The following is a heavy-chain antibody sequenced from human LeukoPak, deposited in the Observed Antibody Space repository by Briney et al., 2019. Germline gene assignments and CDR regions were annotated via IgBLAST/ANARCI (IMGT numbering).Heavy chain of an antibody. CDR2: TNPSGGDT. V-gene: IGHV3-23*01. J-gene: IGHJ4*02. CDR3: AKDQYCGGGSCYGLDS. D-gene: IGHD2-15*01. CDR1: GFTFSSYG. Sequence: PGGSLRLSCAASGFTFSSYGMSWVRQAPGKGLEWVSATNPSGGDTYYADSVKGRFTISRDNSKNTLNLQMTSLRAEDTATYYCAKDQYCGGGSCYGLDSWGQGTLVTVSS.